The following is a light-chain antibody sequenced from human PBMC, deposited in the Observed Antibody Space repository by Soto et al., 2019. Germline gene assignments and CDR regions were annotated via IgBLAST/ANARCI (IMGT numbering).Light chain of an antibody. CDR3: QQYGSSPIP. J-gene: IGKJ5*01. CDR1: QSVSSSY. V-gene: IGKV3-20*01. CDR2: GAS. Sequence: EIVLTQSPGTLSLSPGERATLSCRASQSVSSSYLAWYQQKPGQAPRLLIYGASSRATGIPDRFSGSGSGTDFTLTLSRLEPEDFAVYYCQQYGSSPIPFGQGTRLEIK.